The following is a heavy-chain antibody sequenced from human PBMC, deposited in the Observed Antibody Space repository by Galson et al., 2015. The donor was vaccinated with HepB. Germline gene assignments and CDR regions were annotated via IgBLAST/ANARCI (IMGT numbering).Heavy chain of an antibody. D-gene: IGHD3-10*01. V-gene: IGHV4-59*01. CDR3: ARAIWIGGAADTFDY. CDR2: IYYSGST. J-gene: IGHJ4*02. CDR1: GGSISSYY. Sequence: LSLTCTVSGGSISSYYWSWIRQPPGKGLEWIGYIYYSGSTNYNPSLKSRVTISVDTSKNQFSLKLSSVTAADTAVYYCARAIWIGGAADTFDYWGQGTLVTVSS.